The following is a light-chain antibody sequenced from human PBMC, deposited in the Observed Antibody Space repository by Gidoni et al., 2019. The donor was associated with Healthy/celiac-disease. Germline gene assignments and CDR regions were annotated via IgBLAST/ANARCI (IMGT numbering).Light chain of an antibody. CDR1: QSISSY. J-gene: IGKJ4*01. CDR3: QQSYSTLT. Sequence: DIQMTQSPSSLSASVGDRVTITCRASQSISSYLNWYQQKPGKAPKLLIYAASSLQSGVPSRFSGSGSGTEFTLTISSLQPEDLANYYCQQSYSTLTFGGGTKVEIK. V-gene: IGKV1-39*01. CDR2: AAS.